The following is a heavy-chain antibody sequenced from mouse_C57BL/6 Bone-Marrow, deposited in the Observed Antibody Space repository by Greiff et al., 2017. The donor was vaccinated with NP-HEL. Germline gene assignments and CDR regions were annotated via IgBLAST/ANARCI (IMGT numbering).Heavy chain of an antibody. CDR1: GYTFTDYY. V-gene: IGHV1-19*01. D-gene: IGHD1-1*01. Sequence: VQLKQSGPVLVKPGASVKMSCKASGYTFTDYYMNWVKQSHGKSLEWIGVINPYNGGTSYNQKFKGKATLTVDKSSSTAYMELNSLTSEDSAVYYCARWVLLLVDYWGQGTTLTVSS. J-gene: IGHJ2*01. CDR2: INPYNGGT. CDR3: ARWVLLLVDY.